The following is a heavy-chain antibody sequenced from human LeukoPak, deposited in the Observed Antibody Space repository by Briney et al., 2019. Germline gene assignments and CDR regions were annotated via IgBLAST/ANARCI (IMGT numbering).Heavy chain of an antibody. CDR1: GGSIGTYY. V-gene: IGHV4-4*07. J-gene: IGHJ6*03. Sequence: PSETLSLTCTVSGGSIGTYYWSWIRQPAGKGLEWIGRIYTSGSTNYNPSLKSRVTISVDTSKNQFSLKLSSVTAADTAVYYCARGGYYYYYMDVWGKGTTVTISS. CDR3: ARGGYYYYYMDV. CDR2: IYTSGST.